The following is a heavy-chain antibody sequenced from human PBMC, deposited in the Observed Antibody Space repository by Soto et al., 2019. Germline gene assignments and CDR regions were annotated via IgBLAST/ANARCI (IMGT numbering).Heavy chain of an antibody. Sequence: GGSLRLSCSASGFTFSSYAMHWVRQAPGKGLEYVSAISSNGGSTYYADSVKGRFTISRDNSKNTLYLQMSSLRAEDTAVYYCVKDAPAALRYFDWSTEWYYFGYWGQGILVTVSA. CDR3: VKDAPAALRYFDWSTEWYYFGY. CDR1: GFTFSSYA. J-gene: IGHJ4*02. D-gene: IGHD3-9*01. CDR2: ISSNGGST. V-gene: IGHV3-64D*06.